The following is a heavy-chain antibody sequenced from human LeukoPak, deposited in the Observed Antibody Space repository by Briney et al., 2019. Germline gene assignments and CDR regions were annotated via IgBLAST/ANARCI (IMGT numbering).Heavy chain of an antibody. CDR3: ARDGCSSTSRYSDYYYGMDV. CDR2: IFSNGTT. CDR1: GGSITRYY. V-gene: IGHV4-59*01. D-gene: IGHD2-2*01. Sequence: PSETLSLTCTVSGGSITRYYWTWLRQPPGQGLEWIGYIFSNGTTNYNPSLKSRVAISLDTSKRQFSLRLTSVTAADTAVYYCARDGCSSTSRYSDYYYGMDVWGQGTTVTVSS. J-gene: IGHJ6*02.